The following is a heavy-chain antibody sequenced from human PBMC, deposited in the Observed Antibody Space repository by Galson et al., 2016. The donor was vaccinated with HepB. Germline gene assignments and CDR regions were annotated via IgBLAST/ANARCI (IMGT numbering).Heavy chain of an antibody. V-gene: IGHV3-30-3*01. CDR3: VRDYYKFRSSCPGVF. D-gene: IGHD3-10*01. J-gene: IGHJ4*02. CDR2: ISYDGINK. CDR1: GFTFSYYA. Sequence: SLRLSCAASGFTFSYYAMHWVRQAPGKGLEWVAVISYDGINKNDVDSVKGRFIISRDNSKNTLYLQMNSLRTEDTAVYYCVRDYYKFRSSCPGVFGGQGTLVTVSS.